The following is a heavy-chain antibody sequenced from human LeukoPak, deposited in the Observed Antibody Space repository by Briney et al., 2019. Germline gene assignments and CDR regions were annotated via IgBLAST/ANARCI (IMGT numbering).Heavy chain of an antibody. J-gene: IGHJ4*02. D-gene: IGHD6-19*01. Sequence: SVKVSCKASGGTFSSYAISWVRQAPGQGLEWMGGIIPIFGTANYAQKFQGRVTMTTDTSTTTAYMELRSLRSDDTAVYYCARADKGHSSAWYDDFWGQGTLVTISS. CDR3: ARADKGHSSAWYDDF. CDR2: IIPIFGTA. V-gene: IGHV1-69*05. CDR1: GGTFSSYA.